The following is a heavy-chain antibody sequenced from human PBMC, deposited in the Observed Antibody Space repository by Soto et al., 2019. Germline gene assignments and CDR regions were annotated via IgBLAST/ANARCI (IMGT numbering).Heavy chain of an antibody. D-gene: IGHD4-4*01. CDR1: GFTFSSYS. V-gene: IGHV3-48*02. Sequence: EVQLVESGGGLVQPGGSLRLSCAASGFTFSSYSMNWVRQAPGKGLEWVSYISSSSSTIYYADSVKGRFTISRDNAKNSLYLQMNSLRDEDTAVYYCARDLQFDYYYYYMDVWGKGTTVTVSS. J-gene: IGHJ6*03. CDR2: ISSSSSTI. CDR3: ARDLQFDYYYYYMDV.